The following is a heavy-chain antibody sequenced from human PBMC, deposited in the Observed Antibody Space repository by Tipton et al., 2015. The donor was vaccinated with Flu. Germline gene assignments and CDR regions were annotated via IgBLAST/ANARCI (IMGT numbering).Heavy chain of an antibody. D-gene: IGHD1-20*01. CDR1: GFTFDDLA. CDR3: AKGYGYIWSPFDY. V-gene: IGHV3-9*01. Sequence: SLRLSCTVSGFTFDDLAMHWVRQAPGKGLEWVSGISWNSAYIGYADSVKGRFTISRDSGKNSLYLQMDSLRPDDTALYYCAKGYGYIWSPFDYWGQGTPVTVSS. J-gene: IGHJ4*02. CDR2: ISWNSAYI.